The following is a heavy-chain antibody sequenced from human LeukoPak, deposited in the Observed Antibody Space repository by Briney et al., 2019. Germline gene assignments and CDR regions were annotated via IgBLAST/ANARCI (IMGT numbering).Heavy chain of an antibody. CDR3: ARGFKISYLVATHG. CDR2: IYYSGST. Sequence: SETLSLTCTVSGGSISSSSYYWGWIRQPPGKGLEWIGSIYYSGSTYYNPSLKSRVTISVDTSKNQFSLKLSSVTAADTAVYYCARGFKISYLVATHGWGQGTLVTVSS. CDR1: GGSISSSSYY. V-gene: IGHV4-39*07. J-gene: IGHJ4*02. D-gene: IGHD5-12*01.